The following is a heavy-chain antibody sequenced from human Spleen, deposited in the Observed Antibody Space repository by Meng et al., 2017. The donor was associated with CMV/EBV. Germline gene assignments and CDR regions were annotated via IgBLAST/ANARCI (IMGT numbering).Heavy chain of an antibody. CDR2: ISSSSSTI. V-gene: IGHV3-48*04. D-gene: IGHD3-3*01. CDR1: GFSVISSY. Sequence: GESLKISCAASGFSVISSYMSWVRQAPGKGLEWVSSISSSSSTIYYADSVKGRFTISRDNAKNSLYLQMNSLRAEDTAVYYCARGTWDYDFWSGYLDYWGQGTLVTVSS. J-gene: IGHJ4*02. CDR3: ARGTWDYDFWSGYLDY.